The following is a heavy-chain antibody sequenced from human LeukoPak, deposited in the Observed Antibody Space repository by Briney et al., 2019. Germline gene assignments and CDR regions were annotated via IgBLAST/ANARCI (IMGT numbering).Heavy chain of an antibody. V-gene: IGHV3-30*03. Sequence: GGSLRLSCAASGFTFNSYGMHWVRQAPGKGLEWVAVISYDGSNKYYADSVKGRFTISRDNSKNTLYLQMNSLRAEDTAVYYCARDRFRGSDFWSGYYTPLFDYWGQGTLVTVSS. J-gene: IGHJ4*02. D-gene: IGHD3-3*01. CDR2: ISYDGSNK. CDR3: ARDRFRGSDFWSGYYTPLFDY. CDR1: GFTFNSYG.